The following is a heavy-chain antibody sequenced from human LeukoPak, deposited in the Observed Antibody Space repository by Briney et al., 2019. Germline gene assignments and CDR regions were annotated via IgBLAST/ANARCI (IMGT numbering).Heavy chain of an antibody. Sequence: LETLSLTCAVYGGSFSGYYWSWIRQPPGKGLEWIGEINHSGSTNYNPSLKSRVTISVDTSKNQFSLKLSSVTAADTAVYYCARGRYDFWSGYYGCFDYWGQGTLVTVSS. CDR1: GGSFSGYY. J-gene: IGHJ4*02. V-gene: IGHV4-34*01. CDR2: INHSGST. CDR3: ARGRYDFWSGYYGCFDY. D-gene: IGHD3-3*01.